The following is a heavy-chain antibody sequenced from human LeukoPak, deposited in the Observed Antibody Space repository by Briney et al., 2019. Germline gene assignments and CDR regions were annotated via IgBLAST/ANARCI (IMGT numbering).Heavy chain of an antibody. CDR1: GGSISSSSYY. V-gene: IGHV4-39*07. Sequence: SETLSLTCTVSGGSISSSSYYWGWIRQPPGKGLEWIGSIYYSGSTYYNPSLKSRVTISVDTSKNQFSLKLSSVTAADTAVYYCAREAPITIFGVVNPSPPDYWGQGTLVTVSS. D-gene: IGHD3-3*01. J-gene: IGHJ4*02. CDR2: IYYSGST. CDR3: AREAPITIFGVVNPSPPDY.